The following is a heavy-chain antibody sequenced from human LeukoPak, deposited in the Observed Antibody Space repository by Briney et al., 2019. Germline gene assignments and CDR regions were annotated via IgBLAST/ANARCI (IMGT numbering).Heavy chain of an antibody. CDR3: ARQGYSSGWLNWFDP. J-gene: IGHJ5*02. D-gene: IGHD6-19*01. Sequence: PSGTLSLTCGVSGGSISNGNWWSWVRQPPGKGLEWIGEIYRTGSANYNPSLKSRVTISVDTSKNQFSLKLSSVIAADTAVYYCARQGYSSGWLNWFDPWGQGTLVTVSS. V-gene: IGHV4-4*02. CDR1: GGSISNGNW. CDR2: IYRTGSA.